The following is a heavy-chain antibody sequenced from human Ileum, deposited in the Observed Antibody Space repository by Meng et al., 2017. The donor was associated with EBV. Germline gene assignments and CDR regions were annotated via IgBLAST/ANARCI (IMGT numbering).Heavy chain of an antibody. D-gene: IGHD3-10*01. CDR3: ARSSPIVRGLDY. J-gene: IGHJ4*02. Sequence: VEVAEAVRGLVKPSGTLSLTCAVVGDSVSGSYWWRWVRQPPGKGLEWIGEVYHDGATNYHPSLKSRVTISLDKSKNEVNLHLNSLTAADTAVYFCARSSPIVRGLDYWGQGTLVTVSS. CDR2: VYHDGAT. CDR1: GDSVSGSYW. V-gene: IGHV4-4*02.